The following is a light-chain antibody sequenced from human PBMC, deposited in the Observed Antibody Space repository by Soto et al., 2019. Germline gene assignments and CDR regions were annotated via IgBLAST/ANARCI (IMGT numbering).Light chain of an antibody. J-gene: IGLJ6*01. Sequence: QSDLAQRASVMGSPGQSITISRTGTSSDVGGYNYVSWYQQHPGKAPKLMIYDVSNRHSGVSNRFSGSKSGNTASLTISRLQSVFVADYYCRSYTRSSTYAFG. CDR1: SSDVGGYNY. V-gene: IGLV2-14*01. CDR3: RSYTRSSTYA. CDR2: DVS.